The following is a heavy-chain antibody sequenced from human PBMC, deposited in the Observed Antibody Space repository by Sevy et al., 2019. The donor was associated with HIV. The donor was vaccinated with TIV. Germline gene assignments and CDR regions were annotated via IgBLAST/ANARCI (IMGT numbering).Heavy chain of an antibody. CDR2: INQNGSEI. CDR3: AINSDYGMDA. CDR1: GLTFSNYW. J-gene: IGHJ6*02. Sequence: GGPLRLSCVVSGLTFSNYWMSWVRQAPGKGLEWVANINQNGSEIYSVDAVKGRFTFSRDNAKNSVYLQMNSLRAEDTAVYYCAINSDYGMDAWGQGTTVTVSS. D-gene: IGHD4-4*01. V-gene: IGHV3-7*01.